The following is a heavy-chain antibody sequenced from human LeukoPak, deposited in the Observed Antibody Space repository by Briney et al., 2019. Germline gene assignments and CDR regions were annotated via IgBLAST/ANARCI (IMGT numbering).Heavy chain of an antibody. D-gene: IGHD3-3*01. Sequence: SETLSLTCTVSGGSISNYYWSWIRQPPGKGLEWIGYIYYSGSTTHNPSLKRRVTMSVDTAKNQFSLKLRFVTAADTAVYYCARGDFCSKSNCYLRPMDVWGKGTTVTVSS. V-gene: IGHV4-59*01. CDR2: IYYSGST. J-gene: IGHJ6*03. CDR1: GGSISNYY. CDR3: ARGDFCSKSNCYLRPMDV.